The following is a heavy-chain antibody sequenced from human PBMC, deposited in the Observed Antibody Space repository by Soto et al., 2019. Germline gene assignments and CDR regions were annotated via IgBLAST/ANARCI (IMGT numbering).Heavy chain of an antibody. J-gene: IGHJ6*02. CDR2: IYNSGGT. D-gene: IGHD3-10*01. Sequence: KASETLSLTCTVSGGSISSYYWSWIRRPPGKGLEWIGYIYNSGGTHSNPSLQSRVTISVDTSKNQFSLKLSSVTAADTGIYYCARARITMVREVIKYNMDVWGQGTTVTVSS. V-gene: IGHV4-59*01. CDR3: ARARITMVREVIKYNMDV. CDR1: GGSISSYY.